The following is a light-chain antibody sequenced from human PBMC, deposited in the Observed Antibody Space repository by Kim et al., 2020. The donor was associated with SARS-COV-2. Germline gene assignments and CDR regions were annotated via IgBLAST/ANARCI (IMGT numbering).Light chain of an antibody. J-gene: IGLJ3*02. Sequence: QPVLTQSPSASASLGASVKLTCTLSSGHSSYGIAWHQQQPEKGPRYLMRVNSDGSHTKGNGIPDRFSGSSSGAEHYLTISSLQSEDEADYYCQTWGAGIRVFGGGTQLTVL. CDR1: SGHSSYG. V-gene: IGLV4-69*01. CDR2: VNSDGSH. CDR3: QTWGAGIRV.